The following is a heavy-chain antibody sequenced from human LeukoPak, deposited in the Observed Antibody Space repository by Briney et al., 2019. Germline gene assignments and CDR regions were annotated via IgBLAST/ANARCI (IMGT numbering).Heavy chain of an antibody. D-gene: IGHD6-6*01. V-gene: IGHV3-48*04. CDR3: ARTPYSSSSEAYYMDV. J-gene: IGHJ6*03. CDR2: ISSSSSTI. CDR1: GFTFSSYS. Sequence: GGSLRLSCAASGFTFSSYSMNWVRQAPGKGLEWVSYISSSSSTIYYADSEKGRFTISRDNAKNSLYLQMNSLRAEDTAVYYCARTPYSSSSEAYYMDVWGKGTTVTVSS.